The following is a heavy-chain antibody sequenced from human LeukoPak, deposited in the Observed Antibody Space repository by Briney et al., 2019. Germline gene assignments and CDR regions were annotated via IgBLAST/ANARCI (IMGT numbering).Heavy chain of an antibody. Sequence: ASVKVSCKASGGTFSSYAISWVRQAPGQGLEWMGAIIPIFGTANYAQKFQGRVTITADESTSTAYMELSSLRSEDTAVYYCARDRSESGGSCLDYWGQGTLVTVSS. CDR3: ARDRSESGGSCLDY. CDR1: GGTFSSYA. J-gene: IGHJ4*02. D-gene: IGHD2-15*01. CDR2: IIPIFGTA. V-gene: IGHV1-69*13.